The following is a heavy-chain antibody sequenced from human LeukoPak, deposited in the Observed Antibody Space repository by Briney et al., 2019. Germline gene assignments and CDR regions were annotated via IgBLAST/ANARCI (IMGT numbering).Heavy chain of an antibody. V-gene: IGHV1-69*05. D-gene: IGHD6-19*01. CDR3: ARDSREISSGWYLTSD. J-gene: IGHJ4*02. CDR2: IIPIFGTA. CDR1: GGTFSSYA. Sequence: ASVKVSCKASGGTFSSYAISWVRQAPGQGLEWMGGIIPIFGTANYAQKFQGRVTMTRDTSTSTVYMELSSLRSEDTAVYYCARDSREISSGWYLTSDWGQGTLVTVSS.